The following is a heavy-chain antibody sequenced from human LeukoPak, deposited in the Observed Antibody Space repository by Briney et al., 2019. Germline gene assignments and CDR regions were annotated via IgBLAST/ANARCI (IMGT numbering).Heavy chain of an antibody. CDR2: IWYDGSNK. J-gene: IGHJ3*02. CDR1: GFTFSSYG. Sequence: GGSLRLSCAASGFTFSSYGMHWVRQAPGKGLGWVAVIWYDGSNKYYADSVKGRFTISRDNSKNTLYLQMNSLRAEDTAVYYCARDYDFWSGLKTSDAFDIWGQGTMVTVSS. D-gene: IGHD3-3*01. CDR3: ARDYDFWSGLKTSDAFDI. V-gene: IGHV3-33*01.